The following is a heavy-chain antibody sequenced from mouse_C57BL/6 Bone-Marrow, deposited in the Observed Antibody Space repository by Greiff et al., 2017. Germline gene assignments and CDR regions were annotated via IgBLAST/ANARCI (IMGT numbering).Heavy chain of an antibody. Sequence: QVQLQQSGAELARPGASVKLSCKASGYTLTSYGISWVKQRTGQGLEWIGEIYPRSGNTYYNEKFKGKATLTADKSSSTAYMELRSLTSEDSAVYFCARSTMVTTHYYAMDYWGQGTSVTVSS. J-gene: IGHJ4*01. CDR2: IYPRSGNT. V-gene: IGHV1-81*01. CDR3: ARSTMVTTHYYAMDY. CDR1: GYTLTSYG. D-gene: IGHD2-2*01.